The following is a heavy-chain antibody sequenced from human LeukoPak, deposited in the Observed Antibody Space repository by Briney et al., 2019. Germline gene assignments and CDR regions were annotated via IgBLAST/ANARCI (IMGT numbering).Heavy chain of an antibody. CDR1: GLRFSTAW. Sequence: GGSLRLSCAASGLRFSTAWMGWVRQAPGKGLEWVSSITGNGGSTYYADSVKGRFTTSRDNSKNTLYLQMNSLRAEDTAVYHCARDSGSYLQPTDYWGQGTLITVSS. CDR2: ITGNGGST. J-gene: IGHJ4*02. CDR3: ARDSGSYLQPTDY. D-gene: IGHD1-26*01. V-gene: IGHV3-23*01.